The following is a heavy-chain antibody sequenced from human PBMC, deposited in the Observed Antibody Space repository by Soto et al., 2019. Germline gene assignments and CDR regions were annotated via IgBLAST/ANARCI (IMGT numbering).Heavy chain of an antibody. Sequence: GSLRLSCAASGFTFSSYAMSWVRQAPGKGLEWVPAISGSGGSTYYADSVKGRFTISRDNSKNTLYLQMNSLRAEDTAVYYCAKFESYIVVVPAADYYYYYGMDVWGQGTTVTVSS. V-gene: IGHV3-23*01. CDR3: AKFESYIVVVPAADYYYYYGMDV. J-gene: IGHJ6*02. D-gene: IGHD2-2*01. CDR1: GFTFSSYA. CDR2: ISGSGGST.